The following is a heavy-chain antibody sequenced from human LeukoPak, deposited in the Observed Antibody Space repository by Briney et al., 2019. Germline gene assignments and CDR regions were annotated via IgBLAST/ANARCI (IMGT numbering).Heavy chain of an antibody. J-gene: IGHJ4*02. Sequence: ASVTVSCKASGYTFTSFGISWVRQAPGQALEWMGWISAYNGNTNYAQKFQDRVTMTTHTSMSTAYMELRSLRSDDTAVYYCAREVSTSYYYMFGYWGQGTLVTVSS. D-gene: IGHD3-22*01. CDR2: ISAYNGNT. CDR3: AREVSTSYYYMFGY. V-gene: IGHV1-18*01. CDR1: GYTFTSFG.